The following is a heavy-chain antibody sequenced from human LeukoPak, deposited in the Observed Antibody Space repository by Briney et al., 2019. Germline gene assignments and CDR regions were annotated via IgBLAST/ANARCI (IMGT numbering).Heavy chain of an antibody. Sequence: SGGSLRLPCAASGFTFSSYEMNWVRQGPGKGLEWVSYISSSGSTIYYADSVKGRFTISRDNAKNSLYLQMNSLRAEDTAVYYCAREGSVAGTAIFDYWGQGTLVTVSS. V-gene: IGHV3-48*03. CDR2: ISSSGSTI. CDR3: AREGSVAGTAIFDY. D-gene: IGHD6-19*01. CDR1: GFTFSSYE. J-gene: IGHJ4*02.